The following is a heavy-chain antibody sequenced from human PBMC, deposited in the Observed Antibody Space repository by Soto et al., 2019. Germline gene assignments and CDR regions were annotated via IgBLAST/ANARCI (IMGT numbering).Heavy chain of an antibody. D-gene: IGHD6-13*01. CDR1: GFTVSSYR. Sequence: GGSLRLSCAASGFTVSSYRMSWVRQAPGKGLEWVSVIYSAGGADFADSVKGRFTISRDNSKNTLYLQMSSLRAEDTAVYYCARVYSSSYHYFDYWGQGTLLTVSS. CDR2: IYSAGGA. CDR3: ARVYSSSYHYFDY. V-gene: IGHV3-66*01. J-gene: IGHJ4*02.